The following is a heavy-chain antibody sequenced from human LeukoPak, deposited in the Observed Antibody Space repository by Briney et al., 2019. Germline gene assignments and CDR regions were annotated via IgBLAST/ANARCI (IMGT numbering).Heavy chain of an antibody. V-gene: IGHV1-69*05. Sequence: ASVKVSCKASGGTFSSYAISWVRQAPGQGLEWMGRIIPIFGTANYAQKFQGRVTITTDESTSTAYMELSSLRSEDTAVYYCARGPIVGAESDYWGQGTLVTVSS. CDR3: ARGPIVGAESDY. CDR1: GGTFSSYA. J-gene: IGHJ4*02. D-gene: IGHD1-26*01. CDR2: IIPIFGTA.